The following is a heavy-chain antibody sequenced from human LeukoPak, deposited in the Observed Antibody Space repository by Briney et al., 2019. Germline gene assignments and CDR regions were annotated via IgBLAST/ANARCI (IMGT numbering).Heavy chain of an antibody. CDR2: TYYTSRWSN. J-gene: IGHJ4*02. CDR1: GDSVSSDITA. Sequence: SQTLSLTCAISGDSVSSDITAWNWIRQSPWRGLEWLGRTYYTSRWSNDYAVPVESRITINPDTTRNQSSLRRKSVTPEDTAVYYCARGYMKSGFDYWGQGTLVTVSS. V-gene: IGHV6-1*01. D-gene: IGHD1-1*01. CDR3: ARGYMKSGFDY.